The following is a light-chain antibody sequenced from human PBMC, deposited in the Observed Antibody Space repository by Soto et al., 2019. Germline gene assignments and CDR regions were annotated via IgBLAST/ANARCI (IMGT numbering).Light chain of an antibody. CDR2: GAP. Sequence: DIQMTQSPSSLSASVGDRVTITCRTSQTVNNYLNWYQHIPGKAPKLLIYGAPSLQGGVPSRFSGTASGTDFTLTISNLQPEDFATYYCRQTYITPLTFGGGTKVDIK. CDR1: QTVNNY. J-gene: IGKJ4*01. V-gene: IGKV1-39*01. CDR3: RQTYITPLT.